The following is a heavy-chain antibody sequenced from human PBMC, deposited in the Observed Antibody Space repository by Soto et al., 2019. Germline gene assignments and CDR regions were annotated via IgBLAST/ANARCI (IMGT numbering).Heavy chain of an antibody. CDR2: IYYSGST. J-gene: IGHJ6*03. D-gene: IGHD4-4*01. CDR3: ARFTVTTYYYYYMDV. V-gene: IGHV4-59*01. CDR1: GGSISSYY. Sequence: SETLSLTCTVSGGSISSYYWSWIRQPPGKGLEWIGYIYYSGSTNYNPSLKSRVTISVDTSKNQFSLKLSSVTAADTAVYYCARFTVTTYYYYYMDVWGKGTTVT.